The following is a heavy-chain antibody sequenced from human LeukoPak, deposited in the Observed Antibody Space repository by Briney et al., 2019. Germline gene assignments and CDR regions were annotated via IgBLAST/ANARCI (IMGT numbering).Heavy chain of an antibody. D-gene: IGHD3-10*01. J-gene: IGHJ4*02. CDR1: GGSISSSSYY. Sequence: PSETLSLTCTVSGGSISSSSYYWGWIRQPPGKGLEWIGSIYHSGSTYYNPSLKSRVTISVDTSKNQFSLKLSSVTAADTAVYYCARDVWGDHGSGSLKEPDGLEWGQGTLVTVSS. V-gene: IGHV4-39*07. CDR2: IYHSGST. CDR3: ARDVWGDHGSGSLKEPDGLE.